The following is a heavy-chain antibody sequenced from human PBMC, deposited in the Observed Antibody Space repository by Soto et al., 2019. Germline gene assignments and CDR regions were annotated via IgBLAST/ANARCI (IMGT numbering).Heavy chain of an antibody. Sequence: EVQLLESGGGLVQPGGSLRLSCAASGFTFSSYAMNWVRQAPGKGLEWVSVISGSDGSTYYADSVKGRFTISRDNSKNTLNLQMTSLRAEDTAVDYCARRSSSWYFDYWGQGTLVTVSS. J-gene: IGHJ4*02. D-gene: IGHD6-13*01. CDR1: GFTFSSYA. V-gene: IGHV3-23*01. CDR3: ARRSSSWYFDY. CDR2: ISGSDGST.